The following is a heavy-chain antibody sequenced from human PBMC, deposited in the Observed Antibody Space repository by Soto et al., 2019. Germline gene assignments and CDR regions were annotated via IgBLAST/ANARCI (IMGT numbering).Heavy chain of an antibody. CDR3: ARYDILTGYYAYSYYGMDV. J-gene: IGHJ6*02. CDR2: TYYRSKWYN. D-gene: IGHD3-9*01. V-gene: IGHV6-1*01. Sequence: SQTLSLTCAISGDSVSSNSAAWNWIRQSPSRGLEWLGRTYYRSKWYNDYAVSVKSRITINPDTSKNQFSLQLNSVTPEDTAVYYCARYDILTGYYAYSYYGMDVWGQGTTVTVSS. CDR1: GDSVSSNSAA.